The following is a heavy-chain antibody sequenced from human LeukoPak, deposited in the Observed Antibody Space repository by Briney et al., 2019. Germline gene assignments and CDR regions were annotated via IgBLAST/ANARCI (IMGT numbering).Heavy chain of an antibody. V-gene: IGHV3-7*03. J-gene: IGHJ6*02. Sequence: PGGSLRLSCAASGFTFSSNYMSWVRQVPGRGPEWVANVNRDGSETYYLDSVKGRFTISKDNAKNSLYLQMNSLRAEDTALYHCARNNGMDVWGQGTTVIVSS. CDR3: ARNNGMDV. CDR1: GFTFSSNY. CDR2: VNRDGSET.